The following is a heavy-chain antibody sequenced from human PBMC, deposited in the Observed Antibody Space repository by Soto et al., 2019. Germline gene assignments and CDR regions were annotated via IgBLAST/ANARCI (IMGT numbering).Heavy chain of an antibody. D-gene: IGHD1-1*01. J-gene: IGHJ3*02. V-gene: IGHV4-59*01. CDR2: SHYSGNT. CDR3: ARMNQLAPKRNAFDI. CDR1: DGSIISYF. Sequence: LSLTCTVSDGSIISYFWTWIRQSPGRGLQWIGYSHYSGNTNYNPSLKSRVTMSVDTSKNQFSLNLASVTAADTAVYYCARMNQLAPKRNAFDIWGQGTMVTVSS.